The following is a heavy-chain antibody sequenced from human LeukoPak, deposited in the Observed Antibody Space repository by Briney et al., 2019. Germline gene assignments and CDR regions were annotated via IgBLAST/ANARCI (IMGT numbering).Heavy chain of an antibody. CDR1: GGSFSGYY. J-gene: IGHJ4*02. CDR2: INHSGST. D-gene: IGHD3-3*01. V-gene: IGHV4-34*01. Sequence: SETLSLTCAVYGGSFSGYYWSWIRQPPGKGLEWIGEINHSGSTNYNPSLKSRVTISVDTSKNQFSLKLSSVTAADTAVYYCERRTYYDFWSGYPPARHFDYWGQGTLVTVSS. CDR3: ERRTYYDFWSGYPPARHFDY.